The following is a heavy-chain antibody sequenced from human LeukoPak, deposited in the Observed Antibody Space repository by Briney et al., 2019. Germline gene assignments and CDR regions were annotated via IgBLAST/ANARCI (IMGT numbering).Heavy chain of an antibody. V-gene: IGHV4-38-2*01. CDR1: GYSISSGYY. J-gene: IGHJ4*02. Sequence: PSETLSLTCAVSGYSISSGYYWGWIRQPPGKGLEWIGSIYHSGSTYYNPSLKSRVTISVDTSKNQCSLKLSSVTAADTAVYYCARRGYDYSIDYWGQGTLVSVSS. CDR2: IYHSGST. D-gene: IGHD5-12*01. CDR3: ARRGYDYSIDY.